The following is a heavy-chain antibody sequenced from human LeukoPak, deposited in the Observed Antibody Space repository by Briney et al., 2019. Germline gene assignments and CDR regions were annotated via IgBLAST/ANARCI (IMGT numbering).Heavy chain of an antibody. V-gene: IGHV4-59*01. CDR2: IYYSGSI. D-gene: IGHD3-3*01. J-gene: IGHJ3*02. CDR1: GGSISSYY. Sequence: SETLSLTCTVSGGSISSYYWSWLRQPPGKGLEWIGYIYYSGSINYNPSLKSRVTISVDTSKNQFSLKLSSVTAADTAVYYCARRVMAQSADYDFWSGSPWAFDIWGQGTMVTVSS. CDR3: ARRVMAQSADYDFWSGSPWAFDI.